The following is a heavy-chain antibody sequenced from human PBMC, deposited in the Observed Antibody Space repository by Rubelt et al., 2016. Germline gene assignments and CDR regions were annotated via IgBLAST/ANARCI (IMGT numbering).Heavy chain of an antibody. CDR1: SSYG. V-gene: IGHV3-NL1*01. Sequence: SSYGMHWVRQAPGKGLEWVSVIYSGGSTYCADYVKGRFTISRDNSKNTLYLQMDSLRAEDSAVYYCASQNGAGSGLDKWGQGTLVTVSS. CDR2: IYSGGST. D-gene: IGHD6-19*01. CDR3: ASQNGAGSGLDK. J-gene: IGHJ4*02.